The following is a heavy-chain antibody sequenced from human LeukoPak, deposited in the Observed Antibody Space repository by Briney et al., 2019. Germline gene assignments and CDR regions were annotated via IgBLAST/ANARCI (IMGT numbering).Heavy chain of an antibody. CDR1: GYTFTSYY. J-gene: IGHJ6*02. V-gene: IGHV1-46*01. Sequence: VASVKVSCKASGYTFTSYYMHWVRQAPGQGLEWMGIINPSGGSTSYAQKFQGRVTMTRDTSTSTVYMELSSLRSEDTAVYYCARGGNYDFWSGYLVYYYGMDVWGQGTTVTVSS. D-gene: IGHD3-3*01. CDR3: ARGGNYDFWSGYLVYYYGMDV. CDR2: INPSGGST.